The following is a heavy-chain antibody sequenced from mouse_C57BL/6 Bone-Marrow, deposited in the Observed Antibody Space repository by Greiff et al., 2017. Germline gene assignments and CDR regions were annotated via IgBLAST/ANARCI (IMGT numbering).Heavy chain of an antibody. J-gene: IGHJ3*01. CDR3: TRNAY. V-gene: IGHV14-4*01. CDR1: GFTIKDDY. Sequence: EVQLQQSGAELVRPGASVKLSCTASGFTIKDDYMHWVKQRPEQGLEWIGWIDPVNGDTEYASKFQGKATITIDTSSNTACLQLSSLTTEDTAVYYSTRNAYGGQGTLVTVSA. CDR2: IDPVNGDT.